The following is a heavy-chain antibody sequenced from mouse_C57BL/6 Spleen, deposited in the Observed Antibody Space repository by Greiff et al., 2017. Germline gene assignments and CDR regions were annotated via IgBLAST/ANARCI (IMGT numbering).Heavy chain of an antibody. CDR1: GFTFSDYG. V-gene: IGHV5-17*01. CDR3: ARTFYYDYVWFAY. D-gene: IGHD2-4*01. J-gene: IGHJ3*01. CDR2: ISSGSSTI. Sequence: EVQLVESGGGLVKPGGSLKLSCAASGFTFSDYGMHWVRQAPEKGLEWVAYISSGSSTIYYADTVKGRFTISRDNAKNTLFLQMTSLRSEDTAMYYWARTFYYDYVWFAYWGQGTLVTVSA.